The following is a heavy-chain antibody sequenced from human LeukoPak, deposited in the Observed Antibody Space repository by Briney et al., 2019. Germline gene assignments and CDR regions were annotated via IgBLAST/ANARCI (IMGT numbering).Heavy chain of an antibody. CDR2: ISSSGSTI. D-gene: IGHD3-10*01. Sequence: GGSLRLSCAASGFTFSDYYMSWIRQAPGKGLEWVSYISSSGSTIYYADSVKGRFTISRDNAKNSLYLQMNSLRAEDTAVYYCARLGSLLWFGELSLGRFSGHFDYWGQGTLVTVSS. V-gene: IGHV3-11*01. CDR3: ARLGSLLWFGELSLGRFSGHFDY. J-gene: IGHJ4*02. CDR1: GFTFSDYY.